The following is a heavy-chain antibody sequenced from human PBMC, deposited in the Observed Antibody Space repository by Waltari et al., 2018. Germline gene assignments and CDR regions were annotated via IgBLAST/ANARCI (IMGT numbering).Heavy chain of an antibody. CDR2: IIPIFGTA. J-gene: IGHJ6*02. Sequence: QVQLVQSGAEVKKPGSSVKVSCKASGRTFSSQASSWGRPAPGKGLEWMGGIIPIFGTANYAQKFQGRVTITADESTSTAYMELSSLRSEDTAVYYCARSLYYDPNYYYYGMDVWGQGTTVTVSS. D-gene: IGHD3-22*01. CDR3: ARSLYYDPNYYYYGMDV. V-gene: IGHV1-69*01. CDR1: GRTFSSQA.